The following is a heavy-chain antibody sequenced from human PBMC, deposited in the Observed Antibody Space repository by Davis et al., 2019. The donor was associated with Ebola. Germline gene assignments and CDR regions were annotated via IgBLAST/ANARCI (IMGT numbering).Heavy chain of an antibody. CDR1: GYSFTSYW. J-gene: IGHJ6*02. D-gene: IGHD1/OR15-1a*01. CDR2: IYPGDSDT. CDR3: ARLGPTILHGIDV. V-gene: IGHV5-51*01. Sequence: GESLKISCKGSGYSFTSYWIGWVRQMPGKGLEWMGIIYPGDSDTRYSPSFQGQVTISADKSISTAYLQWSSLKASDTAIYYCARLGPTILHGIDVWGQGTTVTVSS.